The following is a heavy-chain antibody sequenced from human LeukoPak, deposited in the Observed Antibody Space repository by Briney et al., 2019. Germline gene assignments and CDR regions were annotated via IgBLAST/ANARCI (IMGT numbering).Heavy chain of an antibody. D-gene: IGHD2-15*01. J-gene: IGHJ6*03. CDR2: IYYSGST. CDR3: ARGPNGWWLRDGYYYYMDV. V-gene: IGHV4-59*01. CDR1: GGSISSYY. Sequence: SETLSLTCTVSGGSISSYYWSWIRQPPGKGLEWLGYIYYSGSTNYNPSLKSRVTISVDTSKNQFSLKLSSVTAADTAVYYCARGPNGWWLRDGYYYYMDVWGKGTTVTVSS.